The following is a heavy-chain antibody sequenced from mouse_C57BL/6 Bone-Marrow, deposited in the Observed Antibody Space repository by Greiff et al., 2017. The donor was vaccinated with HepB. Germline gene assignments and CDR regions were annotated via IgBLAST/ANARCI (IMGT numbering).Heavy chain of an antibody. Sequence: EVKVVESGAELVRPGASVKLSCTASGFNIKDDYMHWVKQRPEQGLEWIGWIDPENGDTEYASKFQGKATITADTSSNTAYLPLSSLTSEDTAVYYCTTVYGNFYYAMDYWGQGTSVTVSS. CDR2: IDPENGDT. CDR3: TTVYGNFYYAMDY. CDR1: GFNIKDDY. J-gene: IGHJ4*01. V-gene: IGHV14-4*01. D-gene: IGHD2-1*01.